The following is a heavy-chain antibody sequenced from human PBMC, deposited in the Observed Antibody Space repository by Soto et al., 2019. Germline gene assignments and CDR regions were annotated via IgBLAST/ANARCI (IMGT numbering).Heavy chain of an antibody. CDR2: INHSGST. V-gene: IGHV4-34*01. CDR1: GGSFSGYY. CDR3: ARSRRITIFGVAPNWFDP. D-gene: IGHD3-3*01. J-gene: IGHJ5*02. Sequence: SLTCAVYGGSFSGYYWSWIRQPPGKGLEWIGEINHSGSTNYNPSLKSRVTISVDTSKNQFSLKLSSVTAADTAVYYCARSRRITIFGVAPNWFDPWGQRTLVTV.